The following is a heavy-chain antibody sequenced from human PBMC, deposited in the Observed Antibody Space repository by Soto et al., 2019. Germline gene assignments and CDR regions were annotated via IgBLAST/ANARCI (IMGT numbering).Heavy chain of an antibody. V-gene: IGHV4-38-2*01. CDR1: GYSISTGYY. Sequence: PSETLSLTCAVSGYSISTGYYWGWIRQPPGKGLEWIGSIYRSGSTYYNPSLKSRVTISVDTSKNQFSLKLSSVTAADTAVYYCARQDTAMGTPARWGQGTLVTVSS. CDR3: ARQDTAMGTPAR. CDR2: IYRSGST. J-gene: IGHJ4*02. D-gene: IGHD5-18*01.